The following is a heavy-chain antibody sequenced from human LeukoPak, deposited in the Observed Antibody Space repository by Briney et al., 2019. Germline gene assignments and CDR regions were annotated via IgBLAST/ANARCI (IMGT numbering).Heavy chain of an antibody. CDR2: IYYSGST. CDR3: ASTYYYGSGSPAFDY. V-gene: IGHV4-59*08. D-gene: IGHD3-10*01. Sequence: PSETLSLTCTVSGGSISSYYWSWIPQPPGKGVEWLGYIYYSGSTNYNPSLKSRVTISADTSKNQFSLKLSSVTAADTAVYYCASTYYYGSGSPAFDYWGQGTLVTVSS. J-gene: IGHJ4*02. CDR1: GGSISSYY.